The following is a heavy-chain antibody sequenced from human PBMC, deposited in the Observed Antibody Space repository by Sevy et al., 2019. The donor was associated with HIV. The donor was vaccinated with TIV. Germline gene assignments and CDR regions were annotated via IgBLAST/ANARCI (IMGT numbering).Heavy chain of an antibody. CDR2: IYPGDSDT. CDR3: ARGQQLVLDNWFDP. J-gene: IGHJ5*02. CDR1: GYSFTSYW. Sequence: GGSLRLSCKGSGYSFTSYWIGWVRQMPGKGLEWMGIIYPGDSDTRYSPSFQGQVTISADKSISTAYLQWSSLKASDTAMYYCARGQQLVLDNWFDPWGQGTLVTVSS. D-gene: IGHD6-13*01. V-gene: IGHV5-51*01.